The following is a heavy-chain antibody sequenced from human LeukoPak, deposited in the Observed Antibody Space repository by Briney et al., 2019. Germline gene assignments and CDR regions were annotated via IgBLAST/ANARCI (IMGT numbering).Heavy chain of an antibody. V-gene: IGHV1-3*01. CDR3: AGSSSGTYHY. J-gene: IGHJ4*02. CDR2: INGDNGNT. CDR1: GYNFASYT. Sequence: ASAKVSCKTSGYNFASYTMHWLRQAPGQSPEWMGSINGDNGNTKYSEKFQGRVTFTRDTSASSAYMELSRLRSEDTAVYYCAGSSSGTYHYWGQGTLVTVSS. D-gene: IGHD3-10*01.